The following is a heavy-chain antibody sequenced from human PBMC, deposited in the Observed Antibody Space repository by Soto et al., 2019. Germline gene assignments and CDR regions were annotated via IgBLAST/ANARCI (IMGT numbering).Heavy chain of an antibody. CDR3: ARVRPPSHCCSTSCYTSRPGAFDI. J-gene: IGHJ3*02. V-gene: IGHV1-69*01. Sequence: VQLVQSGAEVKKPGSSVKVSCKASGGTFSSYAISWVRQAPGQGLEWVGGIMPIFGTAHYAQKFQGRVTITADESTSTAYMELSSLRSEDTAVYYCARVRPPSHCCSTSCYTSRPGAFDIWGQGTMVTVSS. D-gene: IGHD2-2*02. CDR2: IMPIFGTA. CDR1: GGTFSSYA.